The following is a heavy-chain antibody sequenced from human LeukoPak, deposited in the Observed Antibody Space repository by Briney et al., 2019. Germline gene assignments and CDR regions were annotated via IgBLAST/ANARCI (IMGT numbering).Heavy chain of an antibody. D-gene: IGHD3-9*01. V-gene: IGHV1-18*01. CDR3: AREATYYDILTGLHYFDY. CDR2: VSAYSGNT. J-gene: IGHJ4*02. Sequence: GASVKVSCKASGYTFTSYGINWVRQAPGQGLEWMGWVSAYSGNTNYAQKFQGRVTMTTDTSTSTAYMELRSLRTDDTAVYYCAREATYYDILTGLHYFDYWGQGTLVTVSS. CDR1: GYTFTSYG.